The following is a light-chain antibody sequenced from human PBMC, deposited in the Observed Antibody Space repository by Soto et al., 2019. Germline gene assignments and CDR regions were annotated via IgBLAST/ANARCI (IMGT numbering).Light chain of an antibody. J-gene: IGKJ1*01. V-gene: IGKV1-5*03. CDR1: QSISNR. CDR3: QQYHNYPLT. Sequence: DIQMTQSPSTLSASVGDRVTITCRASQSISNRLAWYQQTPGKAPKLLIFKASTSQSVVPSSFSGSGSGTEFTLTISSLQPGDFATYYCQQYHNYPLTFGQGTKVEV. CDR2: KAS.